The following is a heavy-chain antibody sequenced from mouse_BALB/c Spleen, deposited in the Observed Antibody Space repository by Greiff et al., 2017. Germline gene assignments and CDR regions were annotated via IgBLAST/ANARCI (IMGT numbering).Heavy chain of an antibody. CDR1: GYTFTSYY. CDR3: ARWDDGYYVY. CDR2: INPSNGGT. J-gene: IGHJ2*01. V-gene: IGHV1-53*01. Sequence: VQLQQSGAELVKPGASVKLSCKASGYTFTSYYMYWVKQRPGQGLEWIGEINPSNGGTNFNEKFKSKATLTVDKSSNTAYMQLSSLTSEDSAVYFCARWDDGYYVYWGQGTTLTVSS. D-gene: IGHD2-3*01.